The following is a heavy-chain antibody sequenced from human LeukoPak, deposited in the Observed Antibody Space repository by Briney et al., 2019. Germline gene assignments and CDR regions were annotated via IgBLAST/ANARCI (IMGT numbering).Heavy chain of an antibody. CDR2: IRYDGSNK. CDR1: GLAVSDNY. D-gene: IGHD1-26*01. Sequence: PGGSLRLSCAASGLAVSDNYMSWVRQAPGKGLEWVAFIRYDGSNKYYADSVKGRFTISRDNSKNTLYLQMNSLRAEDTAVYYCAKDPPLRNSGELGYFDYWGQGTLVTVSS. J-gene: IGHJ4*02. CDR3: AKDPPLRNSGELGYFDY. V-gene: IGHV3-30*02.